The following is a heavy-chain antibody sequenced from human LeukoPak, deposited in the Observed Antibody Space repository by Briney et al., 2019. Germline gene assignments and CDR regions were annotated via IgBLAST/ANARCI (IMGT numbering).Heavy chain of an antibody. D-gene: IGHD3-10*01. CDR3: ARGGYYGSGSIPDY. V-gene: IGHV1-18*01. J-gene: IGHJ4*02. Sequence: ASVKVSCKASGYTFTSFGINWVRQAPGQGLECMGWIGPYNGNTHYAQNLQGRLTMTTDTSTSTAYMDLRSLISDDTAVYFCARGGYYGSGSIPDYWGQGTLVTVSS. CDR2: IGPYNGNT. CDR1: GYTFTSFG.